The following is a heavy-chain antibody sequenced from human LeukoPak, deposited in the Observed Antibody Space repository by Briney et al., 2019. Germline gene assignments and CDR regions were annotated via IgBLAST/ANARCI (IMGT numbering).Heavy chain of an antibody. V-gene: IGHV1-8*01. J-gene: IGHJ6*02. CDR1: GYTFTSYD. CDR2: MNPNSGNT. D-gene: IGHD3-3*01. CDR3: ARTRSEYYDFWSGYYGYYYYGMDV. Sequence: ASVKVSCKASGYTFTSYDINWVRQATGQGLEWMGWMNPNSGNTGYAQKFQGRVTMTRNTSISTAYMELSSLRSEDTAVYYCARTRSEYYDFWSGYYGYYYYGMDVWGQGTTVTVSS.